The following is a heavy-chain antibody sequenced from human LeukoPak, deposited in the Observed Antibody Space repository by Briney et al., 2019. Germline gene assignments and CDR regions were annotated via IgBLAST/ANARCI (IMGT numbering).Heavy chain of an antibody. CDR1: GFTFISYW. CDR2: MKRDGSEK. Sequence: GGSLRLSCAASGFTFISYWMSWVRQAPGKGMEWVANMKRDGSEKYYVDSVKGRFTISRDNAKNSLYLQMNSLRAEDTAVYYCARDVDVLVPSFGSVNWFDPWGQGTLVTVSS. CDR3: ARDVDVLVPSFGSVNWFDP. J-gene: IGHJ5*02. D-gene: IGHD2-2*01. V-gene: IGHV3-7*01.